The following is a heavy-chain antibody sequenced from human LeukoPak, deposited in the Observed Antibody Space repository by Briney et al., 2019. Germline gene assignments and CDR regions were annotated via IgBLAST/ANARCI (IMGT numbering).Heavy chain of an antibody. CDR1: GFTFKIYS. V-gene: IGHV3-21*01. J-gene: IGHJ4*02. CDR2: ISTSSSHM. D-gene: IGHD3-10*01. Sequence: PGGSLRLSCAASGFTFKIYSMNWVRQAPGKGLECVSSISTSSSHMYYADSVKGRFTISRDNAKNSLYLQMNTLRAEDTAVYYCARDGTSAHFFDYWGQGTLVTVSS. CDR3: ARDGTSAHFFDY.